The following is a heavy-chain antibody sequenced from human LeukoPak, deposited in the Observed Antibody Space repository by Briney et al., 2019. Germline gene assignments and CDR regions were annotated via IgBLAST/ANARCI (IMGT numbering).Heavy chain of an antibody. D-gene: IGHD2-2*01. CDR1: GFTISSYW. CDR2: IKHDGSET. Sequence: GGSLRLSCAASGFTISSYWMSWVRQVPGKGLESVAHIKHDGSETYYVDTVRGRFIISRDNAKNSLYLQMNSLRAEDTAMYYCARDRKNLVGVPTALDSWGQGTLVTVPS. CDR3: ARDRKNLVGVPTALDS. J-gene: IGHJ4*02. V-gene: IGHV3-7*01.